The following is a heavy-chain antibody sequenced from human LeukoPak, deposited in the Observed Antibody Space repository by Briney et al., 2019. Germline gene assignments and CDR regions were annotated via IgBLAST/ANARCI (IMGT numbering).Heavy chain of an antibody. CDR2: ISGSGGST. CDR3: AKEPYSGSQLLDY. Sequence: HSGGSLRLSCAASGFTFSSYAMSWVRQAPGKGLEWVSAISGSGGSTYYADSVKGRFTISRDNSKNTLYLQMNSLRAEDMAVYYCAKEPYSGSQLLDYWGQGTLVTVSS. D-gene: IGHD1-26*01. CDR1: GFTFSSYA. V-gene: IGHV3-23*01. J-gene: IGHJ4*02.